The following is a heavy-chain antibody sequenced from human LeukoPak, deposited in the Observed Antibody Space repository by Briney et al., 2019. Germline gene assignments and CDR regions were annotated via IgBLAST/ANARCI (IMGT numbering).Heavy chain of an antibody. Sequence: KTGGSLRLSCAASGFTFSDYYMSWIRQAPGKGLEWVSYISSSGSTIYYADSVEGRFTISRDNAKNSLYLQMNSLRAEDTAVYYCARELSNVLRYFDWFPGFDYWGQGTLVTVSS. V-gene: IGHV3-11*01. CDR2: ISSSGSTI. D-gene: IGHD3-9*01. CDR1: GFTFSDYY. J-gene: IGHJ4*02. CDR3: ARELSNVLRYFDWFPGFDY.